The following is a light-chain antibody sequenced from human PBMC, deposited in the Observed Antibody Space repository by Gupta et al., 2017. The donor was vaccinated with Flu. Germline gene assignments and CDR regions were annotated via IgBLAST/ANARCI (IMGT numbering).Light chain of an antibody. CDR3: QVWDSATAYV. Sequence: GQTASISCSGYNLGNNYACWYQQKPGQSPVLVIYQDRKRPSGIPERFSGSSSGNTATLTISGTQAVDEADYYCQVWDSATAYVFGAGTKVTVL. CDR2: QDR. V-gene: IGLV3-1*01. J-gene: IGLJ1*01. CDR1: NLGNNY.